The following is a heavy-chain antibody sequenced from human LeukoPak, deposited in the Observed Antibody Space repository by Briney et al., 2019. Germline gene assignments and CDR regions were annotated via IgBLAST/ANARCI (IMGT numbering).Heavy chain of an antibody. V-gene: IGHV3-23*01. D-gene: IGHD3-22*01. J-gene: IGHJ4*02. CDR3: AIMHRYYDGSGYWVQ. CDR1: GFTFSSYA. CDR2: ISTSGGST. Sequence: GGSLRLSCAASGFTFSSYAMSWVRLAPGKGLEWVSGISTSGGSTSYADSVKGRFTISRDNPRNTLYMQMNSLRDEDTAVYYCAIMHRYYDGSGYWVQWGQGTLVTVSS.